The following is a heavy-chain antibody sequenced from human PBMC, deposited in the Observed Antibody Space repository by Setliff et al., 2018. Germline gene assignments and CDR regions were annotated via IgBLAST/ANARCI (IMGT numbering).Heavy chain of an antibody. D-gene: IGHD5-18*01. J-gene: IGHJ4*02. CDR2: IYYSGST. CDR1: GGSISSHY. Sequence: SETLSLTCTVSGGSISSHYWSWIRQPPGKGLEWIGSIYYSGSTNYNPSLKSRVTISVDTYKNQFSLKLSSVTAADTAVYYCARSRGYSYGFFDYWGQGTLVTVSS. V-gene: IGHV4-59*11. CDR3: ARSRGYSYGFFDY.